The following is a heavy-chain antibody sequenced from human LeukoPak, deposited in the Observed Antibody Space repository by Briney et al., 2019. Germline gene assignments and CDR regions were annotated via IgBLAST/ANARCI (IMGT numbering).Heavy chain of an antibody. V-gene: IGHV5-51*01. CDR2: IYPGDSET. D-gene: IGHD5-18*01. Sequence: GESLKISCKGSRYSFTNYWIGWVRQMPGKGLEWMGIIYPGDSETRYNPSFQGQVTISADKSTSTAYLQWSSLKASDTAMYYCARRGGYSYGYGYFDYWGQGTLVTVSS. J-gene: IGHJ4*02. CDR3: ARRGGYSYGYGYFDY. CDR1: RYSFTNYW.